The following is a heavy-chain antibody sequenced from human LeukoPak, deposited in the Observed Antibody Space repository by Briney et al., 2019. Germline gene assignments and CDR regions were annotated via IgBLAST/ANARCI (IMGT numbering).Heavy chain of an antibody. CDR1: GYTFTRYY. J-gene: IGHJ5*02. CDR3: ARGDVYYNNVYNWFDP. D-gene: IGHD3-10*01. Sequence: ASVKVSCKASGYTFTRYYIHWVRLAPAQGLEWMGIINPSGGSTTYAQKFQGRVTMIRDTSTSTVYMELSSLRSEDTALYSCARGDVYYNNVYNWFDPWGQGTLVIVSS. V-gene: IGHV1-46*01. CDR2: INPSGGST.